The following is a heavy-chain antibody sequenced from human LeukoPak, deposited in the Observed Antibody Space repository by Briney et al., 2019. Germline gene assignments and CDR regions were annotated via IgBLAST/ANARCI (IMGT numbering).Heavy chain of an antibody. CDR1: GYSLTSYW. CDR2: IFPADSDT. J-gene: IGHJ4*02. Sequence: HRESLKISCKGSGYSLTSYWIGWVRQMPGKGLEWMGIIFPADSDTRYRPSFQGQVTISADKSIGTVYLQWSSLKASDTAMYYCARVNGRSGFYADYWGQGTLVTVSS. D-gene: IGHD3-3*01. CDR3: ARVNGRSGFYADY. V-gene: IGHV5-51*01.